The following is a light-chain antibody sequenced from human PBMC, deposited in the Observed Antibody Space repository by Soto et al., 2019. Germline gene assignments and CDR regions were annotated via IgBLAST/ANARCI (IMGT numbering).Light chain of an antibody. Sequence: QSVLTQPASVSGSPAQSITISCTGTNSDVGGYNYVSWYLQYPGKAPKLMIYEVWNRPSGVSHRLSGSKSGNTASLTISGLQAEDEGDYYCSSYSSSSFYVFGTGTKLTVL. J-gene: IGLJ1*01. V-gene: IGLV2-14*01. CDR1: NSDVGGYNY. CDR2: EVW. CDR3: SSYSSSSFYV.